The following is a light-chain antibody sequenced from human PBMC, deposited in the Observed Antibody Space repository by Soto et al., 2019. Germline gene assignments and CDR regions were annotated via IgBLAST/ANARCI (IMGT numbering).Light chain of an antibody. CDR2: DTS. CDR1: QSVSSSY. V-gene: IGKV3-20*01. J-gene: IGKJ1*01. CDR3: KQCGSSPS. Sequence: EIVLTQSPGTLSLSPGERATLSCRASQSVSSSYLAWYQQKPGQAPRLLIYDTSSRATGIPDRFSGSGSGTDFTLAISRLEPEAFAVYYCKQCGSSPSFGQGTKVELK.